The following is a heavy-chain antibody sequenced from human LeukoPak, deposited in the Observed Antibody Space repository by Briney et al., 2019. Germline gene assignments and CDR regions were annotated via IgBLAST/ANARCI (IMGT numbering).Heavy chain of an antibody. V-gene: IGHV3-30*02. Sequence: GGSLRLSCAASGFTFSSYGMHWVRQAPGKGLEWVAFIRYDGSNKYYADSVKGRFTISRDNSKNTLYLQMNSLRAEDTAVYYCAKDPSLGWLRLLGVPQYYFDYWGQGTLVTVSS. CDR2: IRYDGSNK. CDR1: GFTFSSYG. D-gene: IGHD5-12*01. J-gene: IGHJ4*02. CDR3: AKDPSLGWLRLLGVPQYYFDY.